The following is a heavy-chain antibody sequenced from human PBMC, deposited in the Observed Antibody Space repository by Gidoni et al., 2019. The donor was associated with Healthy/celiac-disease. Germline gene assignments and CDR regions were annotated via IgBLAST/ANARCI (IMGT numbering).Heavy chain of an antibody. V-gene: IGHV3-53*01. D-gene: IGHD1-26*01. Sequence: EVQLVESGGGLIQPGGSLRLSCAASGFTVSSNYMSWVRQAPGKGLVWVSVIDSGGSTYYADSVKGRFTISRDNSKNTLYLQMNSLRAEDTAVYYCARGKWEPLWGYYFDYWGQGTLVTVSS. CDR2: IDSGGST. CDR3: ARGKWEPLWGYYFDY. CDR1: GFTVSSNY. J-gene: IGHJ4*02.